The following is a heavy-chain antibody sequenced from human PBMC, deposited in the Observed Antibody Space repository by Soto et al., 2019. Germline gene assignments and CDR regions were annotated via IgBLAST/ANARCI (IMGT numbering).Heavy chain of an antibody. J-gene: IGHJ4*01. V-gene: IGHV1-46*03. CDR1: GYTFTSYY. CDR2: INPSGGST. Sequence: DSVKVSCKASGYTFTSYYMHWVRQAPGQGLEWMGIINPSGGSTSYAQKFQGRVTMTRDTSTSTVYMELSSLRSEVTAVYYCARDPTRRDSGYDSSGYFDYWG. CDR3: ARDPTRRDSGYDSSGYFDY. D-gene: IGHD3-22*01.